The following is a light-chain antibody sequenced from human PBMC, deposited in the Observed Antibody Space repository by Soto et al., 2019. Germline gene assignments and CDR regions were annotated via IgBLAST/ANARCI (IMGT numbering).Light chain of an antibody. CDR3: CSYAGSYSWV. V-gene: IGLV2-11*01. J-gene: IGLJ3*02. CDR1: TSDVGSYNY. Sequence: QSVLTQPRSVSGSPGQSVTISCTGTTSDVGSYNYVSWYQQHPDKVPKLVIYDVNRRPSGVPDRFSGSKSGNTASLTISGLQTEDEGDYYCCSYAGSYSWVFGGGTQLTVL. CDR2: DVN.